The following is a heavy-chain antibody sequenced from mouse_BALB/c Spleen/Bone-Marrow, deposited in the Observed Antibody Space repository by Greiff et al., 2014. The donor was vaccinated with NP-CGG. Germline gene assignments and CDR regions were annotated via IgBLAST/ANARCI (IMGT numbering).Heavy chain of an antibody. CDR3: ARITTATGAMDY. J-gene: IGHJ4*01. Sequence: QVQLQQSGPGLVAPSQNLSITCTVSGFSLTNYGVHWVRQPPGKGLEWLGVIWADGSTNYNSALMSRLSISKDNSKSQVFFKMNSLQTDDTAMYYCARITTATGAMDYWGQGTSVTVSS. CDR2: IWADGST. V-gene: IGHV2-9*02. CDR1: GFSLTNYG. D-gene: IGHD1-2*01.